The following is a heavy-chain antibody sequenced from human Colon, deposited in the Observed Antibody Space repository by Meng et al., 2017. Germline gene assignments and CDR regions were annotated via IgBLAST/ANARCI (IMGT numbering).Heavy chain of an antibody. V-gene: IGHV3-23*01. Sequence: GESLRLSCAASGFTFASFAMNWVRQAPGKGLEWVSSISVSGGHTYYADSVKGRVTISRDNSRDTVDLQMNSLRPEDTAVYYCVKREWGGSIDYWGQGTLVTVSS. J-gene: IGHJ4*02. CDR2: ISVSGGHT. CDR1: GFTFASFA. D-gene: IGHD1-26*01. CDR3: VKREWGGSIDY.